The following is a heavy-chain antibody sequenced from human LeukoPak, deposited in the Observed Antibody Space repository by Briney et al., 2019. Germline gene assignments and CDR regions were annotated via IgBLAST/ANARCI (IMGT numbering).Heavy chain of an antibody. D-gene: IGHD5-12*01. CDR2: ISAHNGNT. J-gene: IGHJ4*02. V-gene: IGHV1-18*01. Sequence: ASVKVSCKASGYTFTSYGISWVRQAPGQGLEWMGWISAHNGNTNYAQMLQDRVTMTRDTSTSTAYMDLRNLRSDDTAAYYCARRVPRGYGGYDIDYWGQGTLVTVSS. CDR3: ARRVPRGYGGYDIDY. CDR1: GYTFTSYG.